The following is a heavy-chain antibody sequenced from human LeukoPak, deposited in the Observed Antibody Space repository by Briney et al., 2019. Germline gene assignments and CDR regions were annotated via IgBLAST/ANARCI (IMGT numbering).Heavy chain of an antibody. D-gene: IGHD1-26*01. CDR3: ARVGKVGATGALDI. CDR1: GFTFSDYY. V-gene: IGHV3-11*04. J-gene: IGHJ3*02. CDR2: ISDGGTTI. Sequence: GGSLRLSCAASGFTFSDYYMSWIRQAPGKGLQWLSYISDGGTTIFDADSVKGRFTISRDNDKKSLYLQLNSLRAEDTAVYYCARVGKVGATGALDIWGQGTLVTVSS.